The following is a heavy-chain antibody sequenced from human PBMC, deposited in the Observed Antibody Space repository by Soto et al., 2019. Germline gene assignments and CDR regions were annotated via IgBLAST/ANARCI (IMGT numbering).Heavy chain of an antibody. D-gene: IGHD3-10*01. J-gene: IGHJ4*02. CDR2: IIPIFGTA. CDR1: GGTFSSYA. Sequence: ASVKVSCKASGGTFSSYAISWVRQAPGQGLEWMGGIIPIFGTANYAQKFQGRVTITADESTSTAYMELSSLRSEDTAVYYCASPRTDTMVRGVISFDYWGQGTLVTVSS. CDR3: ASPRTDTMVRGVISFDY. V-gene: IGHV1-69*13.